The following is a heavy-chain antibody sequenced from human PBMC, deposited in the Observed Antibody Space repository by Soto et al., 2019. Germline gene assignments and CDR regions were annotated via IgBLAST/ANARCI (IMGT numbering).Heavy chain of an antibody. D-gene: IGHD4-17*01. V-gene: IGHV3-74*01. CDR3: ARDTTDYGDYVGLGWFDP. CDR1: GFTFSSYW. Sequence: EVQLVESGGGLVQPGGSLRLSCAASGFTFSSYWMHWVHQAPGKGLVWVSRINSDGSSTSYADSVKGRFTISRDNAKNTLYLQMNSLRAEDTAVYYCARDTTDYGDYVGLGWFDPWGQGTLVTVSS. CDR2: INSDGSST. J-gene: IGHJ5*02.